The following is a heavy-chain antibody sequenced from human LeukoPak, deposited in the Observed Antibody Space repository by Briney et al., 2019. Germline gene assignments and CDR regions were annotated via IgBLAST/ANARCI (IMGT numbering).Heavy chain of an antibody. Sequence: GGSLRLSCAASGFTFNNAWMNWVRQAPGKGLEWVGLIKSKTNGGTTDYTAPVKGRFTISRDDSNNTLYLQMSSPKTEDTAVYYCTTDLRFFDYWGQGTLVTVSS. CDR1: GFTFNNAW. V-gene: IGHV3-15*01. CDR3: TTDLRFFDY. J-gene: IGHJ4*03. CDR2: IKSKTNGGTT.